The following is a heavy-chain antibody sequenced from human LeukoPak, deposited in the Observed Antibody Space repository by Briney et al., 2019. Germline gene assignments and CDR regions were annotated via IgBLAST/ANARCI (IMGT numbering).Heavy chain of an antibody. D-gene: IGHD1-20*01. V-gene: IGHV3-9*01. CDR2: ISWNSGTI. CDR1: GFTFCVFS. J-gene: IGHJ4*02. Sequence: PGRAPRLLSAASGFTFCVFSMHWGPETPGKGPEGGSGISWNSGTIGYADSVKGRFTISRNNAKNSLYLQMNSLRAGDKALYYCAKATGYNWKGAFDYWGQGTLVTVSS. CDR3: AKATGYNWKGAFDY.